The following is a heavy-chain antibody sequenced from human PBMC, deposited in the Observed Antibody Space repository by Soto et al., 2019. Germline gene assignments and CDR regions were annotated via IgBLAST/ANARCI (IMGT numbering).Heavy chain of an antibody. CDR3: VRQFRGAD. V-gene: IGHV4-4*02. CDR2: IHHSGTT. CDR1: GASISGDNW. J-gene: IGHJ4*02. Sequence: QVQLQESGPGLVRPSGTLSLTCGVSGASISGDNWWSWVRQPPVKGLEWIGEIHHSGTTNYNPSLTSRATISADTSKNQFSLSLRSVTAADTAVYFCVRQFRGADWGQGTLVAVSS.